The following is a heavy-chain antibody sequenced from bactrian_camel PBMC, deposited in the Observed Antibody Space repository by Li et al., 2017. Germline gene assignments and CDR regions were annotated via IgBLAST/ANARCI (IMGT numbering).Heavy chain of an antibody. Sequence: QVQLVESGGASVQAGGSLRLSCVASGSMPSMNCLGWFRQPPGKEREGVASVATGDGSRDYADSVNGRFTVSQNNINYTLNLQMTNLKPEDTAIYYCAARRGYFCRLKDDYDVWGQGTQVTVS. CDR2: VATGDGSR. D-gene: IGHD1*01. CDR1: GSMPSMNC. J-gene: IGHJ4*01. CDR3: AARRGYFCRLKDDYDV. V-gene: IGHV3S54*01.